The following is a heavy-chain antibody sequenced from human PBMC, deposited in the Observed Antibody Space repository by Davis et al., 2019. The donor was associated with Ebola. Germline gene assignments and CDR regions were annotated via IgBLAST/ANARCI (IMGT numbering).Heavy chain of an antibody. CDR3: AREVAVNYFDY. J-gene: IGHJ4*02. D-gene: IGHD6-19*01. CDR2: ISSSSSYI. CDR1: GFTFSSYE. V-gene: IGHV3-21*01. Sequence: GESLKISCAASGFTFSSYEMNWVRQAPGKGLEWVSSISSSSSYIYYADSVKGRFTISRDNAKNSLYLQMNSLRAEDTAVYYCAREVAVNYFDYWGQGTLVTVSS.